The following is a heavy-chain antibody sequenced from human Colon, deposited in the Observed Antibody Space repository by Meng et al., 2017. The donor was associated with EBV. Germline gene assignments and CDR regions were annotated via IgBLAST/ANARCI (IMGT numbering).Heavy chain of an antibody. D-gene: IGHD4-17*01. CDR1: GGSFSGYY. Sequence: QVQRQQGAAVLLTPSEPLSLTCAVSGGSFSGYYWSWIRQAPGKGLEWIGEINHSGSTKFNPSLESRVSISVDTSENQVSLKLTSVTAADTAVYYCARRTTVNLRSFDSWGQGTLVTVSS. CDR3: ARRTTVNLRSFDS. CDR2: INHSGST. J-gene: IGHJ4*02. V-gene: IGHV4-34*01.